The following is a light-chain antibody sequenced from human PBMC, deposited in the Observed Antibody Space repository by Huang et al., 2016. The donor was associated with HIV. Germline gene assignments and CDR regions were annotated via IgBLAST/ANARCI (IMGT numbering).Light chain of an antibody. J-gene: IGKJ4*01. Sequence: IQLTQSPSSLSVFVGDRVTITCRASQDITNYLAWYQHKPGAAPKLLIYATSTLQNGGPARVSGSGAGTDFTLSIASLQPEDSATYYCQQVNTYPFTFGGGSKVEVK. CDR3: QQVNTYPFT. CDR1: QDITNY. V-gene: IGKV1-9*01. CDR2: ATS.